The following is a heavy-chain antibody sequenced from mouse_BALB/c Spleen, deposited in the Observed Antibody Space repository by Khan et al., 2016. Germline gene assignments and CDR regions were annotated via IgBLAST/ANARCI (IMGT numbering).Heavy chain of an antibody. CDR2: LWWDDDK. D-gene: IGHD3-3*01. V-gene: IGHV8-8*01. J-gene: IGHJ4*01. Sequence: QVTLKESGPGILQPSQTLSLTCSFSGFSLSTSGMGVGWIRQPSGKGLEWLAHLWWDDDKRYNPALKSRLTISKDTSSNQVFLKIASGDTADTATYYCARIEGGRAMDYWGQGTSVTVSS. CDR3: ARIEGGRAMDY. CDR1: GFSLSTSGMG.